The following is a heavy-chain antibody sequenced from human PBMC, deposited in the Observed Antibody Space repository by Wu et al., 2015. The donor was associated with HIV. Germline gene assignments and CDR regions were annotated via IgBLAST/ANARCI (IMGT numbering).Heavy chain of an antibody. CDR1: GGTFSSYA. V-gene: IGHV1-69*12. D-gene: IGHD1-26*01. CDR2: IIPIFGTA. J-gene: IGHJ6*03. Sequence: QVQLVQSGAEVKKPGSSVKVSCKASGGTFSSYAISWVRQAPGQGLEWMGGIIPIFGTANYAQKFQGRVTITADESTSTAYMELSSLRSEDTAVYYCAREISGSYSHDYYYYMDVWGKGTTVTVSS. CDR3: AREISGSYSHDYYYYMDV.